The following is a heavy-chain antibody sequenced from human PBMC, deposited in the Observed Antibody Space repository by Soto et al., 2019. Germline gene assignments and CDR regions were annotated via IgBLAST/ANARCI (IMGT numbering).Heavy chain of an antibody. CDR1: GFSFSSYA. J-gene: IGHJ6*02. CDR2: ISYDGSNK. CDR3: MSLGYCSSTSCPQTDV. Sequence: GGSLRLSCAASGFSFSSYAMHWVRQAPGKGLEWVAVISYDGSNKYYADSVKGRFTISRDNSKNTLYLQMNSLRAEDTAVYYCMSLGYCSSTSCPQTDVWGQGTTVTVSS. V-gene: IGHV3-30-3*01. D-gene: IGHD2-2*01.